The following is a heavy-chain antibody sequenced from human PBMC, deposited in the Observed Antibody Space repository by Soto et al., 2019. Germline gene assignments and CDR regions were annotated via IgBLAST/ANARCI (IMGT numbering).Heavy chain of an antibody. CDR2: ISYDGSNK. V-gene: IGHV3-30*18. CDR3: AKDRRYYDFWSGYPFWYYYGMDV. CDR1: GFTFSSYG. D-gene: IGHD3-3*01. J-gene: IGHJ6*02. Sequence: GGSLRVSCAVSGFTFSSYGMHWVRQAPGKGLEWVAVISYDGSNKYYADSVKGRFTISRDNSKNTLYLQMNSLRAEDTAVYYCAKDRRYYDFWSGYPFWYYYGMDVWGQGTTVTVSS.